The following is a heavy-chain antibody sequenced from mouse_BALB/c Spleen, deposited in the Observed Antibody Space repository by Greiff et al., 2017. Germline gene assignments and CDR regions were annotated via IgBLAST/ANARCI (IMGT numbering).Heavy chain of an antibody. D-gene: IGHD2-3*01. V-gene: IGHV5-9-4*01. CDR1: GFTFSSYA. J-gene: IGHJ4*01. CDR3: ARDGYYEAMDY. CDR2: ISSGGSYT. Sequence: EVKVVESGGGLVKPGGSLKLSCAASGFTFSSYAMSWVRQSPEKRLEWVAEISSGGSYTYYPDTVTGRFTISRDNAKNTLYLEMSSLRSEDTAMYYCARDGYYEAMDYWGQGTSVTVSS.